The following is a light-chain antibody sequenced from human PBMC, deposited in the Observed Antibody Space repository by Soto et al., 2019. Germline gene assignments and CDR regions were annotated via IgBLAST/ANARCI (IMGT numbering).Light chain of an antibody. J-gene: IGKJ4*01. V-gene: IGKV3-11*01. CDR3: HQRSNWPPVT. Sequence: EIVVTQYPATLSLSPGERATLSCRASQRVSSYLAWYQQTPGQAPRLLIYDASNRATGIPARFSGSGSGTDFTLTISSLAPEDFAIYYCHQRSNWPPVTFGGGTKVEIK. CDR2: DAS. CDR1: QRVSSY.